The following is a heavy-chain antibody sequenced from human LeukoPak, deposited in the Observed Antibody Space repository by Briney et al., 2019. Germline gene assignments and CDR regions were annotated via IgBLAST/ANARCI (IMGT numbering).Heavy chain of an antibody. D-gene: IGHD4-11*01. CDR2: IIPIFGTA. CDR1: GGTFSSYA. CDR3: ARVRLPNNWFDP. J-gene: IGHJ5*02. V-gene: IGHV1-69*06. Sequence: GASVKVSCKASGGTFSSYAISWVRQAPGQGLEWMGGIIPIFGTANYAQKFQGRVTITADKSTSTAYMELSSLRSEDTAVYYCARVRLPNNWFDPWGQGTLVTVSS.